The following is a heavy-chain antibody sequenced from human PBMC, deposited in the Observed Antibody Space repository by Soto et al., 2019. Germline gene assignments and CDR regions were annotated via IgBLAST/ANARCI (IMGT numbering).Heavy chain of an antibody. Sequence: SLRLSCAASGFTFSSYGMHWVRQAPGKGLEWVAVISYDGSNKYYADSVKGRFTISRDNSKNTLYLQMNSLRAEDTAVYYCAKVKQLQPEYYGMDVWGQGTTVTVSS. CDR1: GFTFSSYG. J-gene: IGHJ6*02. D-gene: IGHD2-2*01. CDR3: AKVKQLQPEYYGMDV. CDR2: ISYDGSNK. V-gene: IGHV3-30*18.